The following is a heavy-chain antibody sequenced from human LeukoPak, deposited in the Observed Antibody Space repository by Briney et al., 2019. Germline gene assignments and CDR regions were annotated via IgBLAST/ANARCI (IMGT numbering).Heavy chain of an antibody. CDR3: ARELSGAPAYFDY. Sequence: TGGSLRLSCAASGFTFSSYWMSWVRQAPGKGLEWVSSISSSSSYIYYADSVKGRFTISRDNAQNSLYLEMNSLRAEDTAVYYCARELSGAPAYFDYWGQGTLVTVSS. CDR1: GFTFSSYW. D-gene: IGHD1-26*01. J-gene: IGHJ4*02. CDR2: ISSSSSYI. V-gene: IGHV3-21*01.